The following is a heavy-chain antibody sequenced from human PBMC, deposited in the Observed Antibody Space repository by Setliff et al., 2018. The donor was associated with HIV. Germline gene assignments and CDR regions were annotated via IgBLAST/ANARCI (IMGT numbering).Heavy chain of an antibody. CDR1: GDSISDDDYY. D-gene: IGHD1-26*01. Sequence: SSETLSLTCTMSGDSISDDDYYWGWIRQPPGKGLEWIGIIHYGGRSYYGPSLKSRVTISVDTSKTQFSLKLRSVAASDTAIYYCARYRSKLDWFDPWGQGTLVTVSS. J-gene: IGHJ5*02. CDR3: ARYRSKLDWFDP. V-gene: IGHV4-39*01. CDR2: IHYGGRS.